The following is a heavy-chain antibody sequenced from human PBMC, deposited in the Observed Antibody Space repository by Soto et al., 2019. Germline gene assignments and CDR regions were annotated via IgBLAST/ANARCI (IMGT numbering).Heavy chain of an antibody. V-gene: IGHV3-72*01. CDR2: TRNKAKGYSI. Sequence: GGSLRLSCTASGFTFSDHYMDWVRQAPGKGLEWVGRTRNKAKGYSIEHAASVKGRFTISRDDSKNSLFLQMNSLKTEDTAVYFCARESPLSFDFLAGSVGMDVWGQGTTVTVSS. CDR1: GFTFSDHY. D-gene: IGHD3-9*01. CDR3: ARESPLSFDFLAGSVGMDV. J-gene: IGHJ6*02.